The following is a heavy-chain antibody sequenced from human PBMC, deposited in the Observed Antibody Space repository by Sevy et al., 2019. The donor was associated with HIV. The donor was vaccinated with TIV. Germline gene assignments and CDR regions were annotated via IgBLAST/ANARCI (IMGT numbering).Heavy chain of an antibody. V-gene: IGHV4-39*01. Sequence: SETLSLTCTVSGASIRDSSYYWAWIRQPPGQGLEWFGNIYSYGETYYNSSLKSRVTISVDTSKNQFSLSLTSVTAADTAIYFCARSMEQQLDAFDIWGQGTMVTVSS. CDR2: IYSYGET. CDR1: GASIRDSSYY. J-gene: IGHJ3*02. D-gene: IGHD6-13*01. CDR3: ARSMEQQLDAFDI.